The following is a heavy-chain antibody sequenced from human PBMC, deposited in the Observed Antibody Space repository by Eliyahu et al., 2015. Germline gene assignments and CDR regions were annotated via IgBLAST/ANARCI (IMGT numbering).Heavy chain of an antibody. V-gene: IGHV4-59*01. D-gene: IGHD2-8*02. Sequence: QVQLQESGPGLVKPSETLSLTCTVSGXSINNYYWNWIGQPPGKGLEWIGYIYYNGNTNYNPSLKTRVTVTVDTSKNQVALELSSVTATDTAVYYCARWSWGPGGVYGMDVWGQGTTVTVSS. J-gene: IGHJ6*02. CDR2: IYYNGNT. CDR1: GXSINNYY. CDR3: ARWSWGPGGVYGMDV.